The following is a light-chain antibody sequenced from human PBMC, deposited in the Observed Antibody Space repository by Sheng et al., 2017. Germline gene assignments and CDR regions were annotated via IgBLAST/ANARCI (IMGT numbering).Light chain of an antibody. CDR2: AAS. J-gene: IGKJ4*01. CDR3: QQADSFPT. V-gene: IGKV1-12*01. CDR1: QGVSGR. Sequence: DIQMTQSPSSVSASVGDRVTITCRASQGVSGRLAWYQQKPGKAPRLLIYAASSLQSGVPSRFSGGGXWTDFISLSASLQPEDFATYYCQQADSFPTFGGGTKVEIK.